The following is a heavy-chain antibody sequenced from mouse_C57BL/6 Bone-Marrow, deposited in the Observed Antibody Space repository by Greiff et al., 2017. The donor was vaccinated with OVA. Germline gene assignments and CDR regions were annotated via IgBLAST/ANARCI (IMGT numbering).Heavy chain of an antibody. J-gene: IGHJ1*03. CDR1: GYTFTSYG. CDR2: IYPRSGNT. CDR3: ARCPIYDGYYDWYFDV. D-gene: IGHD2-3*01. V-gene: IGHV1-81*01. Sequence: VQLQQSGAELARPGASVKLSCKASGYTFTSYGISWVKQRTGQGLEWIGEIYPRSGNTYYNEKFKGKATLTADKSSSTAYMALRSLTSEDSAVYFCARCPIYDGYYDWYFDVWGTGTTVTVSS.